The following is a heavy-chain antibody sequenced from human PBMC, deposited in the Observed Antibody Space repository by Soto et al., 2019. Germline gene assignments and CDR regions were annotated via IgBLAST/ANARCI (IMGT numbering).Heavy chain of an antibody. CDR3: ARGIATGQLDP. V-gene: IGHV1-3*01. Sequence: SVKVSCKASGYTFTRYTMNWVRQAPGQRLEWMGWINPDNGNTKSSQKFQDRVIITRDTSASTAYMDLSSLRSEDTAVYYCARGIATGQLDPWGQGTLVTVSS. J-gene: IGHJ5*02. D-gene: IGHD2-15*01. CDR1: GYTFTRYT. CDR2: INPDNGNT.